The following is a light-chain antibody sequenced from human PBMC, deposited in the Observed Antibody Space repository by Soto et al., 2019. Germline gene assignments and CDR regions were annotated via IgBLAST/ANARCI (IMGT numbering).Light chain of an antibody. CDR3: RKYNCVPLP. CDR2: AAS. J-gene: IGKJ4*01. CDR1: QGISNY. Sequence: DIQMTQSRSSLSASVGDRVTITCRASQGISNYLAWYQQKPGKVPKLLIYAASTLQSVVPARFSGSGSGNDFKLTIRSFQPEEDTSNYCRKYNCVPLPFGG. V-gene: IGKV1-27*01.